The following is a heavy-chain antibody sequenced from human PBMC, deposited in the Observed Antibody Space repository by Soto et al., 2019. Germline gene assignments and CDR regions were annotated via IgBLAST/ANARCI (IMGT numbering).Heavy chain of an antibody. J-gene: IGHJ4*02. CDR2: INSDGSST. CDR3: ASQLGMASGSYSSLDY. Sequence: GGSLRLSCAASGFTFSSYWMHWVRQAPGKGLVWVSRINSDGSSTSYADSVKGRSTISRDNAKNTLYLQMNSLRAEGTAVYYCASQLGMASGSYSSLDYWGQGTLVTVSS. V-gene: IGHV3-74*01. D-gene: IGHD1-26*01. CDR1: GFTFSSYW.